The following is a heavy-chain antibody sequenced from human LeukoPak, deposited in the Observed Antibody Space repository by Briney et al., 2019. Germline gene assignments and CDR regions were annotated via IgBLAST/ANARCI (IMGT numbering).Heavy chain of an antibody. V-gene: IGHV4-59*01. CDR1: GGSITPYY. CDR3: ARVSVVYGMDV. CDR2: MYYTGST. J-gene: IGHJ6*02. Sequence: SETLSLTCTVSGGSITPYYWSWIRQPPGKGLEWIGYMYYTGSTNYNPSFKSRVTISLATSKTQFSLKLSSVTPADTAVYYCARVSVVYGMDVWGQGTTVTVSS.